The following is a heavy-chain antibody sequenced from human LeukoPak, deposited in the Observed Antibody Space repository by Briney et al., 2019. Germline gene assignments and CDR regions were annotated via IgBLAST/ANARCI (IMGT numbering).Heavy chain of an antibody. CDR2: INHEGGGI. CDR1: GFTFSESW. J-gene: IGHJ4*02. CDR3: AREKGRSTGFGFDY. V-gene: IGHV3-7*01. Sequence: GGSLRLSCAASGFTFSESWMTWVRQVPGQGLEWVAHINHEGGGIQYVDSVKGRFTISRDNAKGSVYLQMNSLRAEDTAVYYCAREKGRSTGFGFDYWGQGTLVTVSS. D-gene: IGHD1-14*01.